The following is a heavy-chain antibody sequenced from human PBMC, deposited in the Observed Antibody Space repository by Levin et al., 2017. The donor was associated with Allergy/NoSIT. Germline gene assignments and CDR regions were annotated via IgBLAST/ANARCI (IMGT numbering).Heavy chain of an antibody. D-gene: IGHD1-26*01. CDR1: GYTFTGYY. CDR2: INPDSGGT. V-gene: IGHV1-2*02. Sequence: GASVKVSCKASGYTFTGYYMHWVRQAPGQGLEWMGWINPDSGGTNYAQKFQGRVTMTRDTSISTAYMDLSRLRSDDTAVYYCAKVIAGAVAFDIWGQGTMVTVSS. J-gene: IGHJ3*02. CDR3: AKVIAGAVAFDI.